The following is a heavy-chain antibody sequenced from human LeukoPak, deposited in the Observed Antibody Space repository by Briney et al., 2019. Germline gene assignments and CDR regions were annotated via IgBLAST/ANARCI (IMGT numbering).Heavy chain of an antibody. CDR3: VKDSGSYFYDC. J-gene: IGHJ4*02. Sequence: GGSLRLSCSATGFSLSTYGMHWVRQVPGKGLEYVSAISRSGGGTYYADSVKGRFSISRDNSKNTLYLQMSSLEAEDTAVYYCVKDSGSYFYDCWGQGTLATVSS. D-gene: IGHD1-26*01. CDR2: ISRSGGGT. CDR1: GFSLSTYG. V-gene: IGHV3-64D*06.